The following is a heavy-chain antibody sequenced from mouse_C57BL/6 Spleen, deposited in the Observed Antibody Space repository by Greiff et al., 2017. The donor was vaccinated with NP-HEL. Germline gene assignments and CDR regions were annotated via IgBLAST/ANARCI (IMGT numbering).Heavy chain of an antibody. Sequence: VQLPQSGPELVQPGASVKISCKASGYTFTDYYMHWVKQSHGKSLEWIGVINPNTGGTSYNPKFKGKATLTVDTSSSTAYMELRSLTSEDSAVYYCARKGYSNYYAMDYWGQGTSVTVSS. V-gene: IGHV1-26*01. CDR3: ARKGYSNYYAMDY. D-gene: IGHD2-5*01. J-gene: IGHJ4*01. CDR2: INPNTGGT. CDR1: GYTFTDYY.